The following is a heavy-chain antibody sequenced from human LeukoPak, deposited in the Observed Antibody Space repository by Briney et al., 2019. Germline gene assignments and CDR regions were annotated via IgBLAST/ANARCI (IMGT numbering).Heavy chain of an antibody. V-gene: IGHV3-23*01. CDR3: ATSGFSGYDHPS. D-gene: IGHD5-12*01. J-gene: IGHJ5*02. Sequence: GGSLRLSCAASGFTFSSYAMTWVRQAPGKGLEWVSVIRGGADDTSYADSVKGRFTISRDNSKNTLFLQMDGLRVEDTAVYYCATSGFSGYDHPSWGQGTLVTVSS. CDR2: IRGGADDT. CDR1: GFTFSSYA.